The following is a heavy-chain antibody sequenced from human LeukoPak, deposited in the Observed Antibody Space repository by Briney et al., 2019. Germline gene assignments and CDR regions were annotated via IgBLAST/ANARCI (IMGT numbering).Heavy chain of an antibody. CDR1: GFTFSSYA. J-gene: IGHJ4*02. CDR2: ISGSGGST. Sequence: GGSLRLSCAASGFTFSSYAMSWVRQAPGKGLEWVSAISGSGGSTYYADSVKGRFTISRDNSKNTLYLQMNSLRAEDTAAYYCAKSEHYDILTGYYKCDYWGQGTLVTVSS. CDR3: AKSEHYDILTGYYKCDY. D-gene: IGHD3-9*01. V-gene: IGHV3-23*01.